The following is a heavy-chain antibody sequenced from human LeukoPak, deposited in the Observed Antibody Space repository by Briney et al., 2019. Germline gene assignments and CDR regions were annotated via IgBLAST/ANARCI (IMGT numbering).Heavy chain of an antibody. CDR3: ARWSDNTAPRRVFDY. Sequence: ASVKVSCKASGYTFTSYGISWVRQAPGQGLEWMGWISAYNGNTNYAQKLQGRVTMTTDTSTSTAYMELWSLRSDDTAVYYCARWSDNTAPRRVFDYWGQGTLVTVSS. D-gene: IGHD5-18*01. CDR2: ISAYNGNT. CDR1: GYTFTSYG. J-gene: IGHJ4*02. V-gene: IGHV1-18*01.